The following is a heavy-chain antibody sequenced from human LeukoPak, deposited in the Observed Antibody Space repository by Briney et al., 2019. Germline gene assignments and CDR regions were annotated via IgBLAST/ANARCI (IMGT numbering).Heavy chain of an antibody. D-gene: IGHD1-26*01. CDR3: AKRGIVGAISSEYYFDY. J-gene: IGHJ4*02. CDR2: ISYDGSNK. V-gene: IGHV3-30*18. CDR1: GFXFSSYG. Sequence: GGSLRLSCGASGFXFSSYGIHWVRQAPGKGLEWVAVISYDGSNKYYADSVKGRFTISRDNSKNTLYLQMNSLRAEDTAVYYCAKRGIVGAISSEYYFDYWGQGTLVTVSS.